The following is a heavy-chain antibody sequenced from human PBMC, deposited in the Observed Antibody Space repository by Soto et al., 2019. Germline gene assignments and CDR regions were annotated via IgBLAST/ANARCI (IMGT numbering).Heavy chain of an antibody. CDR3: ARAIAADPYYYYYGMDV. CDR1: GYSFTSYW. J-gene: IGHJ6*02. V-gene: IGHV5-51*01. D-gene: IGHD6-13*01. CDR2: IYPGDSDT. Sequence: PGESLKISCKGSGYSFTSYWISWVRQMPGKGLEWMGIIYPGDSDTRYSPSFQGQVTISADKSISTAYLQWSSLKASDTAMYYCARAIAADPYYYYYGMDVWGQGTTVTVSS.